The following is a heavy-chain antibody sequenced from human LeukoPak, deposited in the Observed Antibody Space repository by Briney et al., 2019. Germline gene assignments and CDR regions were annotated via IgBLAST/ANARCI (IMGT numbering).Heavy chain of an antibody. CDR2: INHVGIT. CDR3: ARKGLRPLEWLSEYFFDY. V-gene: IGHV4-34*01. Sequence: SETLSLTCAVYGESFDGYYWSWIRQSPGKGLEWIGHINHVGITNHNPSLKSRVTISVDTSKNQFNLKVRSVTAADTGVYFCARKGLRPLEWLSEYFFDYWGQGTLVSVAS. D-gene: IGHD3-3*01. CDR1: GESFDGYY. J-gene: IGHJ4*02.